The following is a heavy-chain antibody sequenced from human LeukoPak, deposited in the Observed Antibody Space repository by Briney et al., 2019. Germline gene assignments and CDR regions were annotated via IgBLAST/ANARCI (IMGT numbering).Heavy chain of an antibody. D-gene: IGHD3-22*01. CDR2: IYYSGST. Sequence: SETLSLTCTVSGGSISSSSYYWGWIRQPPGKGLEWIGSIYYSGSTYYNPSLKSRVTISVDTSKNHFSLRLSSVTAADTAVYYCARLSVYYDYFDYWGQGTLVTVSS. CDR3: ARLSVYYDYFDY. V-gene: IGHV4-39*07. J-gene: IGHJ4*02. CDR1: GGSISSSSYY.